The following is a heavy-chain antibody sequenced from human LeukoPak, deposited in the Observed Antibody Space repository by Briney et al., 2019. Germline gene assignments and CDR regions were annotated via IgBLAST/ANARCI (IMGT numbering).Heavy chain of an antibody. CDR3: ARKGSSWYNWFDP. J-gene: IGHJ5*02. V-gene: IGHV4-59*01. D-gene: IGHD6-13*01. CDR2: IYYSGST. CDR1: GGSISSYY. Sequence: TSETLSLTCTVFGGSISSYYWSWIRQPPGKGLEWIGYIYYSGSTNYNPSLKSRVTISVDTSKNQLSLKLSSVTAADTAVYYCARKGSSWYNWFDPWGQGTLVTVSS.